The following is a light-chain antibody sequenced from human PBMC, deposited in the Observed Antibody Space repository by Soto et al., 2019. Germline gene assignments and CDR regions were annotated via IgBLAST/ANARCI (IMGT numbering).Light chain of an antibody. J-gene: IGKJ4*01. CDR1: QSISSW. CDR2: DAS. CDR3: QQYNTYSSLT. Sequence: EIQMTQSPSTLSASVVARVEITRSSSQSISSWLAWYQQKLGRAPRLLIYDASSLESGVPSRFSGSGYGTEFTLTIRSLQPDDFATYYCQQYNTYSSLTCGGGTKGDIK. V-gene: IGKV1-5*01.